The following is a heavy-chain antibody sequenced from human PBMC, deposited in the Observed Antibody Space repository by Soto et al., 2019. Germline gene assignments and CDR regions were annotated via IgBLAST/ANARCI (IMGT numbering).Heavy chain of an antibody. V-gene: IGHV4-34*01. D-gene: IGHD4-17*01. J-gene: IGHJ4*02. CDR1: GGSFSGYY. CDR2: INHSGST. Sequence: SETLSLTCAVYGGSFSGYYWSWIRQPPGKGLEWIGEINHSGSTNYNPSLKSRVTISVDTSKNQFSLKLSSVTAADTAVYYCARDSVDYPSKDFDYWGQGTLVTVYS. CDR3: ARDSVDYPSKDFDY.